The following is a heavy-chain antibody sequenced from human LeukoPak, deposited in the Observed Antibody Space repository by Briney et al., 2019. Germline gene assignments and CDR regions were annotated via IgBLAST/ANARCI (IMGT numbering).Heavy chain of an antibody. CDR2: ISSNGGST. D-gene: IGHD6-6*01. V-gene: IGHV3-64*01. Sequence: PGGSLRLSCAASGFTFSSYGMHWVRPAPGKGLEYVAAISSNGGSTDYANSVKGRFTISRDNSKNTLYLQMGSLRAEDMAVYYCARISSSYDYDYWGQGTLVTVSS. CDR1: GFTFSSYG. J-gene: IGHJ4*02. CDR3: ARISSSYDYDY.